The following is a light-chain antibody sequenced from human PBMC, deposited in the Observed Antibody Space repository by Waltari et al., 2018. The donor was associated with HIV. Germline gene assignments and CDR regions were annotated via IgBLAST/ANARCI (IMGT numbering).Light chain of an antibody. V-gene: IGKV3-15*01. CDR1: QRVGAS. J-gene: IGKJ2*01. CDR2: GAY. Sequence: EVMLTQSPATLSVSPGETVTLSCSASQRVGASLAWYQHRPGQSPGRLDHGAYTTAPGVPARIRGRGFGTDFTLTISNLQSGDFAVYFCQQYSTWPLDTFGQGTKLEI. CDR3: QQYSTWPLDT.